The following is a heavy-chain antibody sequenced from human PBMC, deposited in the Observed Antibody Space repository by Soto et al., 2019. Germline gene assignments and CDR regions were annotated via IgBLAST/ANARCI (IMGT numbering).Heavy chain of an antibody. J-gene: IGHJ4*02. CDR3: ARVIPSNYFDY. V-gene: IGHV4-34*01. D-gene: IGHD2-2*02. Sequence: PSETLSLTCAVYGGSFSGYYWSWIRQPPGKGLEWIGEINHSGSTNYNPSLKSRVTISVDTSKNQFSLKLSSVTAADTAVYYCARVIPSNYFDYWGQGTLVTVSS. CDR1: GGSFSGYY. CDR2: INHSGST.